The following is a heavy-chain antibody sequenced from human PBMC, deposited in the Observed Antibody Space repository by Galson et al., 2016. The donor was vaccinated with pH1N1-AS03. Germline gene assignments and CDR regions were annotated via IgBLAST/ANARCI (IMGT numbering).Heavy chain of an antibody. CDR3: AKDPASGEVWEILGAHNWFDP. CDR1: GFTFSSYG. Sequence: SLRLSCAASGFTFSSYGMHWVRQAPGKGLEWVAVISYDGSNKYYADSVKGRFTISRDNSKNTLYLQMNSLRAEDTAVYYCAKDPASGEVWEILGAHNWFDPWGQGTLVTVSS. D-gene: IGHD1-26*01. J-gene: IGHJ5*02. V-gene: IGHV3-30*18. CDR2: ISYDGSNK.